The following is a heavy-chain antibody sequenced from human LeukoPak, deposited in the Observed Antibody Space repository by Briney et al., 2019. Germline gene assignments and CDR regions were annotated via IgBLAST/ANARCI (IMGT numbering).Heavy chain of an antibody. CDR1: GFTFSDYY. V-gene: IGHV3-11*01. CDR2: ISSSGSTI. D-gene: IGHD5-12*01. Sequence: GGSLRLSCAASGFTFSDYYMSWIRQAPGKGLEWVSYISSSGSTIYYADSVKGRFTISRDNAKNSLYLQMNSLRAEDTAVYYCARWTSEYSGHRDWFDPWGQGTLVTVSS. J-gene: IGHJ5*02. CDR3: ARWTSEYSGHRDWFDP.